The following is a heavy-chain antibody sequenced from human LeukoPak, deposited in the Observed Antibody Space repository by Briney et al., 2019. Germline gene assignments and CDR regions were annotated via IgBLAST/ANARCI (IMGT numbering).Heavy chain of an antibody. CDR3: VRHDGRGGATMGAFDS. CDR1: GDSISSSSYY. CDR2: IYYTGYT. J-gene: IGHJ5*01. V-gene: IGHV4-39*01. D-gene: IGHD5-12*01. Sequence: PSETLSLTCTVSGDSISSSSYYWGWIRQPPGTGLEWIGSIYYTGYTYDNPSLRSRITMSVDTPKNQFSLQLSSVTAADTAVYYCVRHDGRGGATMGAFDSWGQGSLVTVSS.